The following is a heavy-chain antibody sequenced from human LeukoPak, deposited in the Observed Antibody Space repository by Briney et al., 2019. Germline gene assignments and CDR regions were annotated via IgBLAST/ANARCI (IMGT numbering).Heavy chain of an antibody. D-gene: IGHD3-9*01. J-gene: IGHJ4*02. CDR1: GFNFSDYY. V-gene: IGHV3-21*01. Sequence: SGGSLRLSCAASGFNFSDYYINWVRQAPGKGLEWVSSISSSGGYRYYADSVNGRFTISRDNAKNSLYLQMNSLRAEDTAVYFCARGKLLYFDFDYWGQGTLVTVSS. CDR3: ARGKLLYFDFDY. CDR2: ISSSGGYR.